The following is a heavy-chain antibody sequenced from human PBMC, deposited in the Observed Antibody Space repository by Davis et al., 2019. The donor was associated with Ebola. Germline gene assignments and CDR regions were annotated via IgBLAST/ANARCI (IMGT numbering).Heavy chain of an antibody. CDR3: AREVSYDFWSGYPRDY. Sequence: GESLKISCAVSGFTFSSFGMHWVRQAPGKGLVWVSRINSDGSSTSYADSVKGRFTISRDNAKNTLYLQMNSLRAEDTAVYYCAREVSYDFWSGYPRDYWGQGTLVTVSS. D-gene: IGHD3-3*01. CDR1: GFTFSSFG. V-gene: IGHV3-74*01. CDR2: INSDGSST. J-gene: IGHJ4*02.